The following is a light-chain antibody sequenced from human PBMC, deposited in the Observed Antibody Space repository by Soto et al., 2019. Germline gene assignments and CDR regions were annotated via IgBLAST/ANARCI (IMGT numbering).Light chain of an antibody. Sequence: QSALTQPASVSGSPGQSITISCTGTSSNVGSYDLVSWYQQHPGEAPKLMIYEGTKRPSGVSNRFSGSKSANTASLTISGLQPEDAGDYYCCSYAGSDTMIFGGGTKLTVL. V-gene: IGLV2-23*01. CDR1: SSNVGSYDL. CDR3: CSYAGSDTMI. CDR2: EGT. J-gene: IGLJ2*01.